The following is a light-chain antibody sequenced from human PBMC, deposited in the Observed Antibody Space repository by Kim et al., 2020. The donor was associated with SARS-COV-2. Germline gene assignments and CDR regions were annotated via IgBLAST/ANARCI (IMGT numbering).Light chain of an antibody. CDR2: DAS. CDR1: QSISSW. V-gene: IGKV1-5*01. CDR3: QHYNTYSYT. Sequence: SASVGDRVTITCRASQSISSWLAWYQQKPGKAPKLLIYDASSLESGVPSRFSGSGSGTDFTLTISSLQPDDFATYYCQHYNTYSYTFGQGTKLEI. J-gene: IGKJ2*01.